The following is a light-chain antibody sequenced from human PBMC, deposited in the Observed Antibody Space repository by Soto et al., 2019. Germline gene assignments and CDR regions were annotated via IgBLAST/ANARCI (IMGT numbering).Light chain of an antibody. V-gene: IGKV1-9*01. CDR2: AAS. CDR1: QGINTF. CDR3: QQLESYPST. J-gene: IGKJ4*01. Sequence: IQLTHSPSSLSASVGDRVTITCRASQGINTFLAWYQQKPGKAPKLLIYAASTLQSGVPSRFIGSGSGKDFTLTISSLQPEDFATYYCQQLESYPSTFGGGTKVEIX.